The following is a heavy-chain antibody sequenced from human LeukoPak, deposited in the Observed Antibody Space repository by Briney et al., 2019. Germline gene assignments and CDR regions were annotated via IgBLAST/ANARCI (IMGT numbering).Heavy chain of an antibody. CDR1: GFTFTDTY. J-gene: IGHJ4*02. D-gene: IGHD2-2*01. CDR2: ISPSGTDI. Sequence: GGSLRLSCAVSGFTFTDTYMTWIRQAPGKGLESLSYISPSGTDISYADSVKGRFTISRDNAKNSLYLQMNRLRAEDTAVYYCARPRGCGSSRCNNFDYWGQGTLVTVSS. CDR3: ARPRGCGSSRCNNFDY. V-gene: IGHV3-11*04.